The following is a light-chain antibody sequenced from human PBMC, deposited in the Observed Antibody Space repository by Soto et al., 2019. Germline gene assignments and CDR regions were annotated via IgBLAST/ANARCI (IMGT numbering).Light chain of an antibody. Sequence: QSALTQPASVSGSPGQSITISCTGTISDVGGYNYVSWYQQHPGKAPKLMIYYVSNRPSGVSNRFSGSKSGNTASLTISGLQAEDEADYYCAAWDDSLSGRVVFGGGTKLTVL. CDR2: YVS. CDR1: ISDVGGYNY. J-gene: IGLJ2*01. CDR3: AAWDDSLSGRVV. V-gene: IGLV2-14*01.